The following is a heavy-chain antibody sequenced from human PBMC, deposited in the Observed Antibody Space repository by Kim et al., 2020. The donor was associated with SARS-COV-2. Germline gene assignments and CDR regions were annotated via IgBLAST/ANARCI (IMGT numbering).Heavy chain of an antibody. D-gene: IGHD2-2*01. J-gene: IGHJ4*02. V-gene: IGHV4-59*01. Sequence: SETLSLTCTVSGGSISRYYWSWIRQPPGKGLEWIGYINHSGSTKYSPSLKSRVTISVDTSNNQFSLTLTSVTASDTAVYFCARGRIPAPILTYYFDYWGQGSLVSVSS. CDR3: ARGRIPAPILTYYFDY. CDR1: GGSISRYY. CDR2: INHSGST.